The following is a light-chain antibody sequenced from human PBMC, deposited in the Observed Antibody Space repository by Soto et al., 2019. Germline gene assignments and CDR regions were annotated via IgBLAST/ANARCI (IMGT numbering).Light chain of an antibody. CDR1: QTVDGNY. CDR3: QQYSASPRT. CDR2: SAS. V-gene: IGKV3-20*01. J-gene: IGKJ3*01. Sequence: PGERATLSCRASQTVDGNYLAWYHQKPGQAPRLLIHSASTRAPGIPDRFSASGAGTDFTLTISRLEPEDSAGYYCQQYSASPRTFGPGTKVDIK.